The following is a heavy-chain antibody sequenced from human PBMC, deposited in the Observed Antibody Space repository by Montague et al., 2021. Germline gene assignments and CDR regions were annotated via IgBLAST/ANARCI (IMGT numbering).Heavy chain of an antibody. D-gene: IGHD6-19*01. J-gene: IGHJ4*02. CDR2: ST. V-gene: IGHV4-4*07. CDR3: ARDRSSRGWDYYFDN. Sequence: STNYNPSLNNRCVMSVDTSKNQFSLQLTSVTAADTAVYYWARDRSSRGWDYYFDNWGQGNLVTVSS.